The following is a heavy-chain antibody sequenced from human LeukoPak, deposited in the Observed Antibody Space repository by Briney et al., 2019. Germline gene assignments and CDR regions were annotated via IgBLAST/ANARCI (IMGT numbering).Heavy chain of an antibody. CDR3: ARAGGFDGYCSDTSCNKGFDY. CDR1: GGSISSGSYY. V-gene: IGHV4-61*02. Sequence: SQTLSLTCTVSGGSISSGSYYWSWIRQPAGKGLEWIGRIYTSGSTNYNPSLKSRVTISVDTSKNQFSLKLSSVTAADTAVYYCARAGGFDGYCSDTSCNKGFDYWGQGTLVTVSS. CDR2: IYTSGST. D-gene: IGHD2-2*02. J-gene: IGHJ4*02.